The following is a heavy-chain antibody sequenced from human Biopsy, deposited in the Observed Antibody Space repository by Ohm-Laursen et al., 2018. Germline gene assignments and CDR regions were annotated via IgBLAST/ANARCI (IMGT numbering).Heavy chain of an antibody. D-gene: IGHD3-10*01. Sequence: GSLRLSCAASGFDFSDYSMSWVRHAPGKGLVWVSRINSDGSSTNYADAVKGRFTISRDNAKNTVFLQMNSLRAEDTAVYYCTRAEAGSGSLLYFDYWGQGTLVTVSS. CDR1: GFDFSDYS. V-gene: IGHV3-74*01. J-gene: IGHJ4*02. CDR3: TRAEAGSGSLLYFDY. CDR2: INSDGSST.